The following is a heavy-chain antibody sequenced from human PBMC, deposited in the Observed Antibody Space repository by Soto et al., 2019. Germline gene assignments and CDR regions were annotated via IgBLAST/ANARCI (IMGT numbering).Heavy chain of an antibody. V-gene: IGHV1-69*13. Sequence: SVKVCCKASGGTFSSYGMSWVRQASGQGLEWMGGIIPIFGTANYAQKFQGRVTITADESTSTAYMELSSLRSEDTAVYYCARPSGHCTNGVCNFAYWGQGTLVTVSS. CDR2: IIPIFGTA. CDR3: ARPSGHCTNGVCNFAY. D-gene: IGHD2-8*01. CDR1: GGTFSSYG. J-gene: IGHJ4*02.